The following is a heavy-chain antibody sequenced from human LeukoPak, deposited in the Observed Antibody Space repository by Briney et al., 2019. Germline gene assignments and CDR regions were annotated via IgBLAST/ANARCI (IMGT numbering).Heavy chain of an antibody. D-gene: IGHD3-22*01. V-gene: IGHV4-39*01. Sequence: SETLSLTCTVSGGSIRSSYYYWGWIRQPPGKGLEWIGSIYDSGSTYYNPSLKSRVTISVDTSKNQFSLKLNSVTAADTAVYYCARSKAGYYDSSGRDAFDIWGQGTMVTVSS. J-gene: IGHJ3*02. CDR3: ARSKAGYYDSSGRDAFDI. CDR2: IYDSGST. CDR1: GGSIRSSYYY.